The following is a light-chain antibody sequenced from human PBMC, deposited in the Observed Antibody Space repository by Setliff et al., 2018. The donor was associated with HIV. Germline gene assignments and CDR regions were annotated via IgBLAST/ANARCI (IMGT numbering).Light chain of an antibody. CDR3: CSYTTSNNGVV. Sequence: QSVLTQPASVSGSPGQSITISCTGSSSDVGGYDYVSWYQQYPGKAPKLLIFDVSHRRSGISNRFSGSKSDNTASLTISGPQPEDEADYYCCSYTTSNNGVVFGGGTKVTVL. J-gene: IGLJ2*01. CDR1: SSDVGGYDY. V-gene: IGLV2-14*01. CDR2: DVS.